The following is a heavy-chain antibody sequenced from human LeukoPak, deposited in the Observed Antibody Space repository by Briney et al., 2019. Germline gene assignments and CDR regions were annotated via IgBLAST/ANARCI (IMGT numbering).Heavy chain of an antibody. Sequence: SETLSLTCAVYGGSFSGYYWSWIRQPPGKGLEWIGEINHSGSTNYNSSLKSRVTISVDTSKNQFSLKLSSVTAADTAVYYCARGPPYCSGGSCYSLEDYWGQGTLVTVSS. CDR3: ARGPPYCSGGSCYSLEDY. J-gene: IGHJ4*02. CDR2: INHSGST. V-gene: IGHV4-34*01. CDR1: GGSFSGYY. D-gene: IGHD2-15*01.